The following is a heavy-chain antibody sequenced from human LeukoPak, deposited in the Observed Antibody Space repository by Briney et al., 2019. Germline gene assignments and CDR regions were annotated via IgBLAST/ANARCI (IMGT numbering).Heavy chain of an antibody. V-gene: IGHV4-59*01. CDR1: GGSISSYY. CDR3: ARGFSSTSWFDY. CDR2: IYYSGST. J-gene: IGHJ4*02. Sequence: PSETLSLTCTVSGGSISSYYWSWIRQPPGKGLEWIGYIYYSGSTNYNPSLKSRATISIDTSKNQFSLTLSSVTAADTAVYYCARGFSSTSWFDYWGQGTLVTVSS. D-gene: IGHD2-2*01.